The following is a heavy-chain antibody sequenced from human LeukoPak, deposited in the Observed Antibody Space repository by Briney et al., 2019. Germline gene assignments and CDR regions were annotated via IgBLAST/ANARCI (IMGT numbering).Heavy chain of an antibody. CDR1: GFTFSDYY. V-gene: IGHV3-11*01. D-gene: IGHD2-2*01. J-gene: IGHJ4*02. CDR3: ARVTGLFVVVPAAADY. Sequence: WGSLRLSCAASGFTFSDYYMSGICQAPGKGLEWVSYISSSGSTIYYADSVKGRFTISRDNAKNSLYLQMNSLRAEDTAVYYCARVTGLFVVVPAAADYWGQGTLVTVSS. CDR2: ISSSGSTI.